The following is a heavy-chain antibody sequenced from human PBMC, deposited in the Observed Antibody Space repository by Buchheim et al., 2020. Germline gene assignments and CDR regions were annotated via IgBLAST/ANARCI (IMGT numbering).Heavy chain of an antibody. V-gene: IGHV4-30-4*01. CDR2: IYYSGST. CDR1: GGSISSGDYY. Sequence: QQQLQESGPGLVKPSETLSLTCTVSGGSISSGDYYWSWIRQPPGKGLEWIGYIYYSGSTYYNPSLKSRVTISVDTSKNQFSLKLSSVTAADTAVYYCAREEELLWFGELLGNPDVWGQGTT. CDR3: AREEELLWFGELLGNPDV. J-gene: IGHJ6*02. D-gene: IGHD3-10*01.